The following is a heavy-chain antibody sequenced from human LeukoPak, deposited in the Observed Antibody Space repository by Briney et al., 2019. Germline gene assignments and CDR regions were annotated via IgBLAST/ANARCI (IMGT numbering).Heavy chain of an antibody. CDR2: INPNSGGT. D-gene: IGHD2-15*01. CDR3: ARGSGPRYCSGGSCPLFDY. CDR1: GYTFTDYY. V-gene: IGHV1-2*02. J-gene: IGHJ4*02. Sequence: ASVKVSFKASGYTFTDYYIHWVRQAPGQGLEWMGWINPNSGGTNYAQKFQGRVTMTRDTSISTAYMELSRLRSDDTAVYYCARGSGPRYCSGGSCPLFDYWGQGTLVTVSS.